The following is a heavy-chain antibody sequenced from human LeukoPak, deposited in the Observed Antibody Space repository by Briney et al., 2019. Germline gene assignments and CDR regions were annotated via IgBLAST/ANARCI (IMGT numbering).Heavy chain of an antibody. CDR1: GFTFSDYY. Sequence: GGSLRLSCAASGFTFSDYYMSWFRQAPGKGLEWVSYISASSTHTPYADPVKGRFIISRDNAKNSLYLQMNSLRAEDTAVYYCARRTTGDDYWGQGTLVTVSS. D-gene: IGHD4-17*01. CDR3: ARRTTGDDY. V-gene: IGHV3-11*06. J-gene: IGHJ4*02. CDR2: ISASSTHT.